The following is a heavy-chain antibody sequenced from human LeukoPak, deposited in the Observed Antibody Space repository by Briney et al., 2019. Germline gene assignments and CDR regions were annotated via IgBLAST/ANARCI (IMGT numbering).Heavy chain of an antibody. CDR3: ARVIVGATPSDY. CDR2: ISSSSTYT. V-gene: IGHV3-11*05. J-gene: IGHJ4*02. D-gene: IGHD1-26*01. CDR1: GFIVSSNY. Sequence: PGGSLRLSCAAPGFIVSSNYMSWVRQAPGKGLEWVSYISSSSTYTNYADSVKGRFTISRDNAKNSLYLHMNSLRAEDTAIYYRARVIVGATPSDYWGQGTQVTVSS.